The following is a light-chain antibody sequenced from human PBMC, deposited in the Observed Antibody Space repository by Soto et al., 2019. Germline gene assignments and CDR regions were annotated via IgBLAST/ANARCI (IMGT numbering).Light chain of an antibody. J-gene: IGKJ5*01. V-gene: IGKV3D-15*01. CDR3: QQYKNWPPIT. Sequence: EIVLTQSPATLSLSPGERATLSCRASQSIASYVAWYHTRPGQAQRLLIYATSNRANGVPVRFSGRGSGTEFTLTISSLQSEDFAVYYCQQYKNWPPITFGQGTRLEIK. CDR1: QSIASY. CDR2: ATS.